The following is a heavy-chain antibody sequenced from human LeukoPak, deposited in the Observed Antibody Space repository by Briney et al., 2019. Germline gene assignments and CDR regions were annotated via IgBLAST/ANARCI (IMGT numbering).Heavy chain of an antibody. CDR2: ICYSGST. D-gene: IGHD3-10*01. Sequence: SETLSLTCTVSGGSISSSSYYWGWIRQPPGKGLEWIGSICYSGSTYYNPSLKSRVTISVDTSKNQFSLKLSSVTAADTAVYYCARSGLLWFGSFDYWGQGTLVTVSS. CDR3: ARSGLLWFGSFDY. J-gene: IGHJ4*02. V-gene: IGHV4-39*01. CDR1: GGSISSSSYY.